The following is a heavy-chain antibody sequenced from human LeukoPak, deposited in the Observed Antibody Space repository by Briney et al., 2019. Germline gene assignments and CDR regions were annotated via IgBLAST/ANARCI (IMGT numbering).Heavy chain of an antibody. J-gene: IGHJ4*02. CDR1: GYTFTGYY. Sequence: SVKVSCKASGYTFTGYYMHWVRQAPGQGLEWMGWINPNSGGTNYAQKFQGWVTMTRDTSISTAYMELSRLRSDDTAVYYCARSLPTGYSSGWFGYWGQGTLVTVSS. CDR2: INPNSGGT. CDR3: ARSLPTGYSSGWFGY. V-gene: IGHV1-2*04. D-gene: IGHD6-19*01.